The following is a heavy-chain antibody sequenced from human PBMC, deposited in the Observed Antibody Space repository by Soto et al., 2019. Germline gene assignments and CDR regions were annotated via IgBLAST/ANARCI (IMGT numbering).Heavy chain of an antibody. CDR1: GGSISSSSYY. D-gene: IGHD6-19*01. Sequence: SETLSLTCTVSGGSISSSSYYWGWIRQPPGKGLEWIGSIYYSGNTYYSPSLKSRVTISVDTSKNQFSLKLSSVTAADTAVYYCARVIYSSGWYFDYWGQGTLVTVSS. V-gene: IGHV4-39*01. CDR3: ARVIYSSGWYFDY. CDR2: IYYSGNT. J-gene: IGHJ4*02.